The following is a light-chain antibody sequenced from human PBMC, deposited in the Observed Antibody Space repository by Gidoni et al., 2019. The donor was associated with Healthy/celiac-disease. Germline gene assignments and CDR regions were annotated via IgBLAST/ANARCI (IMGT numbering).Light chain of an antibody. CDR3: QQLNSYTWT. CDR1: PGISSY. Sequence: DIQLTQSPSFLSASVGDRVTITCRASPGISSYLAWYQQKPGKAPKLLIYAASTLQSGVPSRFSGSGSGTEFTLTISSLQPEDFATYYCQQLNSYTWTFGQGTKVEIK. CDR2: AAS. V-gene: IGKV1-9*01. J-gene: IGKJ1*01.